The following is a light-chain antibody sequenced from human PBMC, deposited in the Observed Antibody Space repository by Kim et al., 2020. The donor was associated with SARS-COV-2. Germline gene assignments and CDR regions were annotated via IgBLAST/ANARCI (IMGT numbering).Light chain of an antibody. CDR2: GNN. Sequence: VALGQTVRITCEGGSIRSYDATWYQKQPGPAPILVIDGNNNRPSGIPDRFCGSSAGKTASLTTTGTQAGEEAYYYCNSRDSNDNVVFGGGTKLTVL. J-gene: IGLJ2*01. V-gene: IGLV3-19*01. CDR1: SIRSYD. CDR3: NSRDSNDNVV.